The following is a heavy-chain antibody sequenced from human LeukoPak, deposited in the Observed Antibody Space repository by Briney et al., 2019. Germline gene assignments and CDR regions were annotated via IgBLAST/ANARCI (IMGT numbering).Heavy chain of an antibody. Sequence: GGSLRLSCAASGFIFSNYDMNWVRQAPGKGLEWVSYIRGTSSIILYADSVKGRFTISRDNAKNLLYLQMNSLRDEDTAVYYCARAGTNWGQGTLVTVPS. J-gene: IGHJ4*02. CDR1: GFIFSNYD. CDR2: IRGTSSII. V-gene: IGHV3-48*02. CDR3: ARAGTN.